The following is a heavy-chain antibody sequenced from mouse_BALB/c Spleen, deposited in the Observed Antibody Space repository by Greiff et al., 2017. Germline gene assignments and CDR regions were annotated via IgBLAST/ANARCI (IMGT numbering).Heavy chain of an antibody. Sequence: VQLQQSGPELVKPGASVKISCKASGYSFTGYYMHWVKQSHVKSLEWIGRINPYNGATSYNQNFKDKASLTVDKSSSTAYMELHSLTSEDSAVYYCARHTTATGYFDYWGQGTTLTVSS. CDR3: ARHTTATGYFDY. J-gene: IGHJ2*01. CDR2: INPYNGAT. V-gene: IGHV1-31*01. CDR1: GYSFTGYY. D-gene: IGHD1-2*01.